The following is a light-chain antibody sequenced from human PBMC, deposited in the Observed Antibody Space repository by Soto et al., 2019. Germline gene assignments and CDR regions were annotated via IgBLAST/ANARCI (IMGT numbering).Light chain of an antibody. CDR2: KDS. CDR1: ALPKQY. V-gene: IGLV3-25*03. Sequence: SYELTQPPSVSVSPGQTARMTGSGDALPKQYAYWYQQKPGQAPVLVIYKDSERPSGIPERFSGSSSGTTVTLTISGVQAEDEADYYCQSADSSGTVVFGGGTKLTVL. CDR3: QSADSSGTVV. J-gene: IGLJ2*01.